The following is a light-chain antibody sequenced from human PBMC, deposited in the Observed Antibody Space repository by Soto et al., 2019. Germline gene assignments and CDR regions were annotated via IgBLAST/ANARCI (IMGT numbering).Light chain of an antibody. J-gene: IGLJ1*01. CDR2: EVG. Sequence: QSALTQPPSASGSPGQSVTITCTGTKNDIGGYDFVSSYQHHPGKPPRLISYEVGQRPSGVPDRFSGSKSGNTASLTVSGLQAADEGDYFCKSYAGRNTYVFGSGSKVT. CDR1: KNDIGGYDF. CDR3: KSYAGRNTYV. V-gene: IGLV2-8*01.